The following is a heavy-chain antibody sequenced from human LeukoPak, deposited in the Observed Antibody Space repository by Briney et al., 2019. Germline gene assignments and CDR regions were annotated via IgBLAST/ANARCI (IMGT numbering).Heavy chain of an antibody. D-gene: IGHD1-26*01. CDR3: ARDDSGSYSLDY. V-gene: IGHV3-72*01. J-gene: IGHJ4*02. Sequence: GGSLRLSCAASGFTFSGHYMDWVRQAPGKGLEWVGRTRNKANSYTTEYAASVKGRFTISRDDSKNSVYLQMNSLKTEDTAVYYCARDDSGSYSLDYWGQGTLVTVSS. CDR2: TRNKANSYTT. CDR1: GFTFSGHY.